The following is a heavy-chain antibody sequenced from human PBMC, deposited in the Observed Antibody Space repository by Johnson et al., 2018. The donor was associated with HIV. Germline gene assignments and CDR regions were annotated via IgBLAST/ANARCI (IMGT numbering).Heavy chain of an antibody. CDR2: IWFDGSDK. Sequence: QVQLVESGGGVVQPGGSLRLSCAASGFTFSGSAMHWVRQAPGKGLEWVAVIWFDGSDKHYADSVKGRFTISRDNSKNTLYLQMNSLRTEDTAVYYCARVGGTFDVWGQGTMVTVSS. CDR3: ARVGGTFDV. CDR1: GFTFSGSA. V-gene: IGHV3-30*04. J-gene: IGHJ3*01. D-gene: IGHD3-16*01.